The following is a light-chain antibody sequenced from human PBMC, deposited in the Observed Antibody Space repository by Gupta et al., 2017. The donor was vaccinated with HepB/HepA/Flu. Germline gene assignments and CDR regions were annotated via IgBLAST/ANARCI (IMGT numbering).Light chain of an antibody. Sequence: SAVTPPPSASVSPGQSVTHPCTRTSSDVGRYHDFSWYQQHTGKAPTFMIYELPKRPSGGPDGFFGANSGNTASPTVSGLHAADEAAYYCSEDAGNHSFVFGAGTKVTVL. CDR3: SEDAGNHSFV. CDR1: SSDVGRYHD. CDR2: ELP. V-gene: IGLV2-8*01. J-gene: IGLJ1*01.